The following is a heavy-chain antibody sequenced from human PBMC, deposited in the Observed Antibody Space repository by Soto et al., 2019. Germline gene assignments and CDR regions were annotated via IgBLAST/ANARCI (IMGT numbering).Heavy chain of an antibody. CDR2: INYRGTT. CDR3: AILVACSGGSCKFDP. V-gene: IGHV4-39*01. Sequence: QLQLQESGPGLVTPSETLSLTCTVSGGSISSTSYFWAWVRQSPAMGLEWIGSINYRGTTFYIASLNSRATISIDTSKNQFSLRLKSVTAADTAVYYCAILVACSGGSCKFDPWGQGTLVTVSS. J-gene: IGHJ5*02. D-gene: IGHD2-15*01. CDR1: GGSISSTSYF.